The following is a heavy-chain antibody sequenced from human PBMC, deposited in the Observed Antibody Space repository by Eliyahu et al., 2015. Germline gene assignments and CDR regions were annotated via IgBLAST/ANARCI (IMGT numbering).Heavy chain of an antibody. CDR3: ARDRGSSGLDYDAFDI. CDR2: IIPIFGTA. Sequence: QVQLVQSGAEVKXPGSSVKVSCKASGXTFXSYAISXVRQAPGQGLEWMGGIIPIFGTANYAQKFQGRVTITADKSTSTAYMELSSLRSEDTAVYYCARDRGSSGLDYDAFDIWGQGTMVTVSS. D-gene: IGHD6-19*01. V-gene: IGHV1-69*06. J-gene: IGHJ3*02. CDR1: GXTFXSYA.